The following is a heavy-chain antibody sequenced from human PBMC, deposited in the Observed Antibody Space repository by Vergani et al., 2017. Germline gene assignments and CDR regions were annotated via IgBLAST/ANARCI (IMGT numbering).Heavy chain of an antibody. CDR1: GFTFSSYA. CDR2: ISGDGGST. Sequence: VQLVESGGGVVQPGRSLTLSCAASGFTFSSYAMHGVRQAAGKGLEWVTLISGDGGSTYYADSVKDRVTIARDNSKNSLYLQMNSLRTEDTALYYCAKDSTMVHFDYWGQGTLVTVSS. D-gene: IGHD3-10*01. CDR3: AKDSTMVHFDY. V-gene: IGHV3-43*02. J-gene: IGHJ4*02.